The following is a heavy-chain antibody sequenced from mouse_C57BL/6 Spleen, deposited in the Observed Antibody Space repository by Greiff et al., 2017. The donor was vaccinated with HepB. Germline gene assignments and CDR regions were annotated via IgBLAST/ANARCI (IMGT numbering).Heavy chain of an antibody. CDR1: GYTFTDYY. J-gene: IGHJ4*01. V-gene: IGHV1-76*01. Sequence: QVQLQQSGAELVRPGASVKLSCKASGYTFTDYYINWVKQRPGQGLEWIARIYPGSGNTYYNEKFKGKATLTAEKSSSTAYMQLSSLTSEDSAVYFCARSGGDYDGMDYWGQGTSVTVSS. CDR3: ARSGGDYDGMDY. CDR2: IYPGSGNT.